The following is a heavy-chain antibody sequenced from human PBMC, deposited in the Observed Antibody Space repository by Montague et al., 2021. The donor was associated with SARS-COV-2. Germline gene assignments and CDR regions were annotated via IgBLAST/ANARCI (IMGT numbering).Heavy chain of an antibody. CDR2: IYSSGST. CDR3: ARDYSHCSGGSCVFDY. J-gene: IGHJ4*02. Sequence: SETLSLTCTVSGGSISNYYWSWIRLPSGKGLEWIGRIYSSGSTNXNPSLKSRISMSVDTSKNQFSLKLSSVTAADTAIYYCARDYSHCSGGSCVFDYWGQGTLVTVSS. CDR1: GGSISNYY. V-gene: IGHV4-4*07. D-gene: IGHD2-15*01.